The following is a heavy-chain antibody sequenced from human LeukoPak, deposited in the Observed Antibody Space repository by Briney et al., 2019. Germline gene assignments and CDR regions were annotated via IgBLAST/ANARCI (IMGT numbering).Heavy chain of an antibody. J-gene: IGHJ4*02. D-gene: IGHD5-18*01. CDR3: AKGGTAMAFDY. V-gene: IGHV3-30*04. Sequence: GGSLRLSCAASGFTFSDYAMHWVRRAPGKGLEWVAVISYDGSNKYYADSVKGRFTISRDNSKNTLYLQMNSLRAEDTAVYYCAKGGTAMAFDYWGQGTLVTVSS. CDR2: ISYDGSNK. CDR1: GFTFSDYA.